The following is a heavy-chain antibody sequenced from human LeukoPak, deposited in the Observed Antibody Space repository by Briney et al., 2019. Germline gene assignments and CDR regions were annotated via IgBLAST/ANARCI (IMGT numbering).Heavy chain of an antibody. D-gene: IGHD4-17*01. J-gene: IGHJ5*02. CDR2: IIPIFGTA. CDR1: GGTFSSYA. V-gene: IGHV1-69*01. Sequence: GASVKVSCKASGGTFSSYAISRVRQAPGQGLEWMGGIIPIFGTANYAQKFQGRVTITADESTSTVYLELSSLRSEDTAVYYCARDSKPLGYGDYYNWFDPWGQGTLVTVSS. CDR3: ARDSKPLGYGDYYNWFDP.